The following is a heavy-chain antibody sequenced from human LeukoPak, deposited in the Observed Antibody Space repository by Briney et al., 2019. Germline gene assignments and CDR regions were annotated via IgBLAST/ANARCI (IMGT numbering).Heavy chain of an antibody. Sequence: ASVKVSCKASGYTFTSYGISWVRQAPGQGLEWMGWISAYNGNTNYAQKLQGRVTITTDESTSTAYMELSSLRSEDTAVYYCARVLWDSSGYLFGYWGQGTLVTVSS. CDR2: ISAYNGNT. V-gene: IGHV1-18*01. J-gene: IGHJ4*02. CDR1: GYTFTSYG. D-gene: IGHD3-22*01. CDR3: ARVLWDSSGYLFGY.